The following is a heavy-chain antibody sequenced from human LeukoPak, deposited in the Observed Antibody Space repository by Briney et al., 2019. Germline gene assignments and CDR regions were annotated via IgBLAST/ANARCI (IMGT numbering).Heavy chain of an antibody. CDR3: ARVRSWGVAAFDI. J-gene: IGHJ3*02. V-gene: IGHV3-7*03. D-gene: IGHD3-16*01. Sequence: GGSLRLSCAASGFTFSSYWMSWVREAPGEGVEGVANIKQDGSEKYYVDSVKGRFTISRDNAKNSLYLQMNSLRAEDTAVYYCARVRSWGVAAFDIWGQGTMVTVSS. CDR2: IKQDGSEK. CDR1: GFTFSSYW.